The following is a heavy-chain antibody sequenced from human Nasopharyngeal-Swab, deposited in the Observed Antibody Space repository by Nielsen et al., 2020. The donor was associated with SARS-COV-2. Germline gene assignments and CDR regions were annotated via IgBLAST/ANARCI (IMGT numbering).Heavy chain of an antibody. D-gene: IGHD3-22*01. J-gene: IGHJ4*02. CDR3: AKDSHSSGYYYHHSLDY. V-gene: IGHV3-9*01. CDR1: GFTFHGYG. CDR2: VSWNSSSI. Sequence: SLKISCAASGFTFHGYGMHWVRQAPGKGLEWISAVSWNSSSIDYADSVKGRFTISRDNANNSLYLQMNNLRAEDTAFYYCAKDSHSSGYYYHHSLDYWGPGTLVTVSS.